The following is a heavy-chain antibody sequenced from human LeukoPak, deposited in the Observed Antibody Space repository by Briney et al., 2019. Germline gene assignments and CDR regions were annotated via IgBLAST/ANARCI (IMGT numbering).Heavy chain of an antibody. CDR2: INHSGST. CDR1: GGSFSGYY. J-gene: IGHJ4*02. V-gene: IGHV4-34*01. Sequence: SETLSLTCAVYGGSFSGYYWSWIRQPPGKGLEGIGEINHSGSTNYNPSLKSRVTISVDTSKNQFSLKLSSVTAADTAVYYCARGQGIVVVPAANPFDYWGQGTLVTVSS. CDR3: ARGQGIVVVPAANPFDY. D-gene: IGHD2-2*01.